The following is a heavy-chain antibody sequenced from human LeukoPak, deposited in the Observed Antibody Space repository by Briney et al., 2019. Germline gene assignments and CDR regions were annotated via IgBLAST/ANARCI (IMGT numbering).Heavy chain of an antibody. D-gene: IGHD2-2*01. CDR3: ARGVVVPAATMTEFDY. CDR1: GYTFTSYG. J-gene: IGHJ4*02. Sequence: ASEKVSCKASGYTFTSYGISWVRQAPGQGLEWMGCISAYNGNTNYAQKLQGRVTMTTDTSTSTAYMELRSLRSDDTAVYYCARGVVVPAATMTEFDYWGQGTLVTVSS. V-gene: IGHV1-18*01. CDR2: ISAYNGNT.